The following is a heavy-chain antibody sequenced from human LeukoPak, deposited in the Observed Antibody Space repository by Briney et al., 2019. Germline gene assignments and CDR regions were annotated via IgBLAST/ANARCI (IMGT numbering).Heavy chain of an antibody. J-gene: IGHJ5*02. CDR3: AREVGRYSDSGEWFDP. V-gene: IGHV1-2*02. D-gene: IGHD3-10*01. CDR2: INPSSGGT. CDR1: GYTFTVYS. Sequence: GASVKVSCKASGYTFTVYSMHWVRQAPGQGLEWMGWINPSSGGTNYAQKFQGRVTMTRDTSVSTAYMELSRLRSDDTAVYYCAREVGRYSDSGEWFDPWGQGTLVTVSS.